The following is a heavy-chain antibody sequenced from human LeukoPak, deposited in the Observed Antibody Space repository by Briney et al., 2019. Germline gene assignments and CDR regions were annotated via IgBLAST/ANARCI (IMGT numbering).Heavy chain of an antibody. D-gene: IGHD6-13*01. J-gene: IGHJ4*02. CDR1: GGSFSGYY. CDR2: IYYSGST. V-gene: IGHV4-59*01. Sequence: PSETLSLTCAVYGGSFSGYYWSWIRQPPGKGLEWIGYIYYSGSTNYNPSLKSRVTISVDTSKNQFSLKLSSVTAADTAVYYCARVYSSSWYHYFDYWGQGTLVTVSS. CDR3: ARVYSSSWYHYFDY.